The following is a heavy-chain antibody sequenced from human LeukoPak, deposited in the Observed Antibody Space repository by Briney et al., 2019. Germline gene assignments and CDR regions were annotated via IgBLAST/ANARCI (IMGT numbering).Heavy chain of an antibody. V-gene: IGHV3-23*01. Sequence: PGGSLRLSCATSGFPFSDFSMSWVRQAPGKGLEWISTTNSGGTSTYYAESVKGRFTISRDNSKNTLYLQMSSPRVEDTAVYYCAKQSYARSLGEGGPGTLVSVSS. CDR1: GFPFSDFS. D-gene: IGHD2-8*01. J-gene: IGHJ4*02. CDR2: TNSGGTST. CDR3: AKQSYARSLGE.